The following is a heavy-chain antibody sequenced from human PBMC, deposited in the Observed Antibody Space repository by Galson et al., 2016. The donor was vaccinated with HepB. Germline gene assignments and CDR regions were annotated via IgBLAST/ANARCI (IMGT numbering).Heavy chain of an antibody. CDR1: GGSISSSSYY. Sequence: SETLSLTCSVSGGSISSSSYYWGWIRQPTGKGLEWIGSVHSRGNTYFNPSLKSRVTMSVDTSENQFSLELSSVTAADTAVYYCARAPPYDILTGCEYHFDYWGQGALVIVSS. V-gene: IGHV4-39*07. D-gene: IGHD3-9*01. J-gene: IGHJ4*02. CDR3: ARAPPYDILTGCEYHFDY. CDR2: VHSRGNT.